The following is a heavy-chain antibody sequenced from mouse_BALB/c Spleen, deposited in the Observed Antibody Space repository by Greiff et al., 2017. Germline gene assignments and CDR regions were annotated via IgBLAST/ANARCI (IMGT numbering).Heavy chain of an antibody. D-gene: IGHD2-4*01. J-gene: IGHJ3*01. CDR2: IWGDGST. V-gene: IGHV2-6-7*01. CDR1: GFSLTGYG. Sequence: VHLVESGPGLVAPSQSLSITCTVSGFSLTGYGVNWVRQPPGKGLEWLGMIWGDGSTDYNSALKSRLSISKDNSKSQVFLKMNSLQTDDTARYYCASFYDYDQAWFAYWGQGTLVTVSA. CDR3: ASFYDYDQAWFAY.